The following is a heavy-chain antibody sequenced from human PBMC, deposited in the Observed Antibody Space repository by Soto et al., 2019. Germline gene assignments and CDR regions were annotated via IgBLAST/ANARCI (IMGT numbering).Heavy chain of an antibody. CDR2: INPNSGGT. Sequence: ASVKVSCKASGYTFTGYYMHWVRQAPGQGLEWMGWINPNSGGTNYAQKIQGWVTMTRDTSISTAYMELSRLRSDDTAVYYCARASLTGNLGAFDIWGQGTMVTVSS. D-gene: IGHD1-20*01. V-gene: IGHV1-2*04. CDR3: ARASLTGNLGAFDI. J-gene: IGHJ3*02. CDR1: GYTFTGYY.